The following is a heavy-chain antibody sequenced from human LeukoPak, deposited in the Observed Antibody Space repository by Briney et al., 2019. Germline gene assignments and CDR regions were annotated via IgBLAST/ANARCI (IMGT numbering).Heavy chain of an antibody. V-gene: IGHV2-70*11. CDR2: IDWDDDK. CDR3: ARMCGYCSGGSCYPD. Sequence: SGPTLVNPTQTLTLTCTFSGFSLSTSGMCVSWIRQPPGKALEWLARIDWDDDKYYSTSLKTRLTISKDTSKNQVVLTMTNMDPVDTATYYCARMCGYCSGGSCYPDWGQGTLVTVSS. D-gene: IGHD2-15*01. J-gene: IGHJ4*02. CDR1: GFSLSTSGMC.